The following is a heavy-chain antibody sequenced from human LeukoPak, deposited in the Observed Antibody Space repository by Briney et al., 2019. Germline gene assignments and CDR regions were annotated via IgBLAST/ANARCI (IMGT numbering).Heavy chain of an antibody. D-gene: IGHD3-22*01. CDR2: IYHSGST. J-gene: IGHJ3*02. Sequence: SETLFLTCTVSGYSISSGYYWGWIRQPPGKGLEWIGSIYHSGSTYYNPSLKSRVTISVDTSKNQFSLKLSSVTAADTAVYYCARDLDTMIVVVTPGAFDIWGQGTMVTVSP. CDR1: GYSISSGYY. V-gene: IGHV4-38-2*02. CDR3: ARDLDTMIVVVTPGAFDI.